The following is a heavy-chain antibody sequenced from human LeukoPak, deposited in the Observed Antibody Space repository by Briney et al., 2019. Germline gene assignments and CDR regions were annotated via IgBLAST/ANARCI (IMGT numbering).Heavy chain of an antibody. Sequence: GASVKVSCKASGYTFTGYYIHWVRQAPGQGLEWMGWINGDNGGTRYAEKFQGRVTMTRDTSISTAYMELSRLTPDDTALYYCARGHCTNAVCRTFDYWGQGTLVTVSS. J-gene: IGHJ4*02. CDR3: ARGHCTNAVCRTFDY. CDR1: GYTFTGYY. CDR2: INGDNGGT. V-gene: IGHV1-2*02. D-gene: IGHD2-8*01.